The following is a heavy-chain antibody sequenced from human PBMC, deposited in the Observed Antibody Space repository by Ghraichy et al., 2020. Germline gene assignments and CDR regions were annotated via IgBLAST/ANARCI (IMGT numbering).Heavy chain of an antibody. CDR1: GFTFSNYA. CDR3: VKVKRPWIQLWTFDY. CDR2: ISANGGST. D-gene: IGHD5-18*01. J-gene: IGHJ4*02. Sequence: GGSLRLSCAASGFTFSNYAMSWVRQAPGKGLEWVSVISANGGSTYYADSVKGRSTISRDSSKNTLYLQMNSLRAEDTAVYYCVKVKRPWIQLWTFDYWGQGTLVTVSS. V-gene: IGHV3-23*01.